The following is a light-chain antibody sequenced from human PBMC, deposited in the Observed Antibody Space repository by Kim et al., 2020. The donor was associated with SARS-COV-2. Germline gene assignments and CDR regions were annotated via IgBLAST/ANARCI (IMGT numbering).Light chain of an antibody. CDR1: KVGDKY. CDR3: QAWDSSTVV. V-gene: IGLV3-1*01. CDR2: QHN. Sequence: SVPPGQTASITCSGDKVGDKYACWYQQKPGQSPVLVIYQHNKRPSGIPERFSGSNAGNTATLTIGGTQAMDEADYYCQAWDSSTVVFGGGTQLTVL. J-gene: IGLJ2*01.